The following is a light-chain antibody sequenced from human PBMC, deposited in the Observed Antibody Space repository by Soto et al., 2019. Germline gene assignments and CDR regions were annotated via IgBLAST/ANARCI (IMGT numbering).Light chain of an antibody. CDR2: YNS. CDR1: NVGSNS. J-gene: IGLJ2*01. Sequence: SYELTQPPSVSVAPGKTARITCGGANVGSNSVHWYQQKPRQAPLLVIYYNSDRPSGIPERFSGSNSGNTATLTISRVEAGDEADYYCQVWDISSVHPVVFGGGTKLTVL. V-gene: IGLV3-21*04. CDR3: QVWDISSVHPVV.